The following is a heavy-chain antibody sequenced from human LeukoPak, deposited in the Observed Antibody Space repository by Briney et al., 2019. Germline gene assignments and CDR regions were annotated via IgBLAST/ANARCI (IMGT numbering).Heavy chain of an antibody. D-gene: IGHD3-10*01. V-gene: IGHV4-4*02. CDR1: SASITSTNY. CDR2: INHSGST. Sequence: SETLSLTCAVSSASITSTNYWSWVRQPPGKGLEWIGEINHSGSTNYNPSLKSRVTISVDTSKNQFSLKLSSVTAADTAVYYCARRAYYYGSGSCYKQIIPKKYYFDYWGQGTLVTVSS. CDR3: ARRAYYYGSGSCYKQIIPKKYYFDY. J-gene: IGHJ4*02.